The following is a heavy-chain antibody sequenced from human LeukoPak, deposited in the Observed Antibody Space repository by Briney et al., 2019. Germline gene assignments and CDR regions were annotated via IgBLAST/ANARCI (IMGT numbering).Heavy chain of an antibody. CDR1: GFTFSSYA. D-gene: IGHD3-10*01. Sequence: PGGSLRLSCAASGFTFSSYAMSWVRQAPGKGLEWVSFISGSGDSTYYADSVKGRFTIFRDNSKNTLSVQMNSLRAEDTAVYYCAKNYYGSGSYYNGIEYRGQGTLVSVSS. CDR2: ISGSGDST. CDR3: AKNYYGSGSYYNGIEY. J-gene: IGHJ4*02. V-gene: IGHV3-23*01.